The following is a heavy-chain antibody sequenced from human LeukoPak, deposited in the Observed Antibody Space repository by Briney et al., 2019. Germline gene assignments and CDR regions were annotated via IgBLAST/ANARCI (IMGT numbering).Heavy chain of an antibody. J-gene: IGHJ4*02. Sequence: GGSLRLSCAASGFTFSSYAMHWVRQAPGKGLEWVAVISYDGSNKYYADSVKGRFTISRDNSKNTLYLQMNSLRVEDTAVYYCATAVYYYDSSGYSSDDYWGQGTLVTVSS. CDR2: ISYDGSNK. D-gene: IGHD3-22*01. V-gene: IGHV3-30*04. CDR1: GFTFSSYA. CDR3: ATAVYYYDSSGYSSDDY.